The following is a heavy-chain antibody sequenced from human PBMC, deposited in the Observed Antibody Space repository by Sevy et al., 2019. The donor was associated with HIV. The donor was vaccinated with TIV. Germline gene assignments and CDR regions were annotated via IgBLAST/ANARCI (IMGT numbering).Heavy chain of an antibody. D-gene: IGHD3-16*01. CDR1: GFSFSANW. CDR2: IKGDGSDK. J-gene: IGHJ4*02. V-gene: IGHV3-7*01. Sequence: GGSLRLSCAASGFSFSANWMNWVRQAPGKGLEWVANIKGDGSDKHYVDSVEGRFTISRDNAKNVLYLQMNSLRVEDTAVYYCANETFTRFDSWGQGTLVTVSS. CDR3: ANETFTRFDS.